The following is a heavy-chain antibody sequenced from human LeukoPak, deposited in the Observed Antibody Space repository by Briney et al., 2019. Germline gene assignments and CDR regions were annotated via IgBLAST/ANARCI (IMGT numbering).Heavy chain of an antibody. J-gene: IGHJ4*02. Sequence: GGSLRLSCAASGFTFDDYGMSWVRQAPGKGLEWVSGINWNGGSTGYADSVKGRFTISRDNAKNSLYLQMNSLRAEDTALYYCARVIDIVVVVAATPIDSWGQGTLVTVSS. D-gene: IGHD2-15*01. CDR2: INWNGGST. CDR1: GFTFDDYG. V-gene: IGHV3-20*04. CDR3: ARVIDIVVVVAATPIDS.